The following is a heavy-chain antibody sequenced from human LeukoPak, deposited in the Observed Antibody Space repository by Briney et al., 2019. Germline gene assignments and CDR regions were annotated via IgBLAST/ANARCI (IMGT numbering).Heavy chain of an antibody. CDR3: ARVYGSGSSDY. V-gene: IGHV1-2*02. J-gene: IGHJ4*02. Sequence: ASVKVSCKASEYTFTAYHMHWVRQAPGQGLEWMGWINPISADSGSAQKFQGRVTMTRDTSISTAYMELSRLRSDDTAVYYCARVYGSGSSDYWGQGTLVTVSS. D-gene: IGHD3-10*01. CDR1: EYTFTAYH. CDR2: INPISADS.